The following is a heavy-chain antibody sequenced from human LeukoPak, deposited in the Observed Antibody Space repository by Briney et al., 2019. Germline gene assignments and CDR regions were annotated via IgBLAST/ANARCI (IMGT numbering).Heavy chain of an antibody. CDR2: TYCRSKWNN. CDR3: ARGRGELIDY. J-gene: IGHJ4*01. D-gene: IGHD1-26*01. CDR1: GDSVSSNSAA. Sequence: SQTLSLTFVISGDSVSSNSAAWNWIRLSPSRGLEWLGRTYCRSKWNNDYAESVKGRITINPDTSKNQFSLQVNSVTPEDTAVYYCARGRGELIDYWGHGTLVTVSP. V-gene: IGHV6-1*01.